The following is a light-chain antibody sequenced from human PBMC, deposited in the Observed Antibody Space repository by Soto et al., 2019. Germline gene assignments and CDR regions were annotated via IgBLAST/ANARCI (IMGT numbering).Light chain of an antibody. V-gene: IGKV3-20*01. Sequence: EIVLTQSPATLSLSPGERVSLSCGASEWFSGKNLAWYQQKPGQPPRLLIYSSSVRASGVPDRFRGSGSGTVFTLTITRLEPEDFAVYCWQQYGTWITFGQGTRLETK. CDR1: EWFSGKN. CDR2: SSS. J-gene: IGKJ5*01. CDR3: QQYGTWIT.